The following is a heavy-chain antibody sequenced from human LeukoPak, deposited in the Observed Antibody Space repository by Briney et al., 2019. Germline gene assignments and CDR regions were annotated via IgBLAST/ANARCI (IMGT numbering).Heavy chain of an antibody. CDR3: AKDGGVWFGESNDY. V-gene: IGHV3-23*01. Sequence: GGSLRLSCAASGFTFSSYGMSWVRQAPGKGLEWVSAISGSGGSTYYADSVKGRFTISRDNFKNTLYLQMNSLRAEDTAIYYCAKDGGVWFGESNDYWGQGTLVTVSS. J-gene: IGHJ4*02. D-gene: IGHD3-10*01. CDR2: ISGSGGST. CDR1: GFTFSSYG.